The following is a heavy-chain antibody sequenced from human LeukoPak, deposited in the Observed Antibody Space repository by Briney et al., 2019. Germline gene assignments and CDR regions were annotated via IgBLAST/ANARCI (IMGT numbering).Heavy chain of an antibody. Sequence: PSETLSLTCDVSGYSIRSGYYWGWIRQPPGKGLEWIGSIYHSGSTYYNPSLKSRVTVSVDTSKNRFSLKVNSVTAADTAVYYCATLGYSSSSEVDWGQGTLVTVSS. CDR2: IYHSGST. J-gene: IGHJ4*02. CDR1: GYSIRSGYY. V-gene: IGHV4-38-2*01. CDR3: ATLGYSSSSEVD. D-gene: IGHD6-6*01.